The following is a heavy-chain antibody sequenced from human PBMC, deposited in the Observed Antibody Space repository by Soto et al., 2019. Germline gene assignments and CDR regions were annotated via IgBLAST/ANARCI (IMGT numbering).Heavy chain of an antibody. J-gene: IGHJ5*02. V-gene: IGHV3-48*02. CDR3: ARDEPGYSSSWSRPNWFDP. Sequence: EVQLVESGGGLVQPGGSLRLSCAASGFTFSSYSMNWVRQAPGKGLEWVSYISSSSSTIYYADSVKGRFTISRDNAKNSLYLQMNSLRDEDTAVYYCARDEPGYSSSWSRPNWFDPWGQGTLVTVSS. D-gene: IGHD6-13*01. CDR2: ISSSSSTI. CDR1: GFTFSSYS.